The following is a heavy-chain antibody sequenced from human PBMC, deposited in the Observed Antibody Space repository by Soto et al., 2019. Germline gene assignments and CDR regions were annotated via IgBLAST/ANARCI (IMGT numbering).Heavy chain of an antibody. CDR3: AKHSIVVVVAATGRGFDY. CDR2: ISGSGGST. CDR1: GFTFSSYA. V-gene: IGHV3-23*01. D-gene: IGHD2-15*01. Sequence: EVQLLESGGGLVQPGGSLRLSCAASGFTFSSYAMSWVRQAPGKGLEWVSAISGSGGSTYYADSVKGRFTISRDNSKNTLYLQMHSLRAEDTAVYYCAKHSIVVVVAATGRGFDYWGQGTLVTVSS. J-gene: IGHJ4*02.